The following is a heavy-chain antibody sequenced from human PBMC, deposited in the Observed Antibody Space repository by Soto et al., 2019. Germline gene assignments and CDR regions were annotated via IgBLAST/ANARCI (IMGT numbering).Heavy chain of an antibody. J-gene: IGHJ4*02. Sequence: GASVKVSCKASGYTITSYAMHWVRQAPGQGLEWMGGIIPMFDTPIYAQKFQDRVMITADESTSTAYMQLSSLRSGDSVVYYCARSGGLDRDFNYWGKGSLVTVSS. D-gene: IGHD2-15*01. CDR3: ARSGGLDRDFNY. V-gene: IGHV1-69*13. CDR1: GYTITSYA. CDR2: IIPMFDTP.